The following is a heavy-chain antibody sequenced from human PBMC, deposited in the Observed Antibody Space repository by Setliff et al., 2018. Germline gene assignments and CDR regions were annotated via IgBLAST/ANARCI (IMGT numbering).Heavy chain of an antibody. D-gene: IGHD3-22*01. CDR2: INPSSGRT. Sequence: GASVKVSCKASGYTFNSHYMHWVRQAPGLGLEWMGTINPSSGRTSYAQKFQGRVTMTRDTSTSTVYMDMSSLRSEDTAVYYCARDVFPYHYEGAFDIWGQGTMVTVSS. CDR3: ARDVFPYHYEGAFDI. V-gene: IGHV1-46*02. CDR1: GYTFNSHY. J-gene: IGHJ3*02.